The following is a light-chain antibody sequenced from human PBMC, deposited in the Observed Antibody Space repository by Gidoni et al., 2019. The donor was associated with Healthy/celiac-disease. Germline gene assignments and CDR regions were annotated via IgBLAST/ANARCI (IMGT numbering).Light chain of an antibody. Sequence: QSVLTQPPSASGTPGQRVTVSCSGSSSTIGSNTVNWYQQPPGTAPKLLIYSNNQRPSGVPARFSGSKSGTSASLAISGLQSEDEADYYCAAWDDSLNGPVFGGGTKLTVL. V-gene: IGLV1-44*01. CDR3: AAWDDSLNGPV. J-gene: IGLJ2*01. CDR1: SSTIGSNT. CDR2: SNN.